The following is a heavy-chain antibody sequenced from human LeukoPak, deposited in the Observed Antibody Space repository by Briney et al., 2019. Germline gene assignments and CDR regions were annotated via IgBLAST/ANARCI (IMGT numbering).Heavy chain of an antibody. J-gene: IGHJ4*02. D-gene: IGHD6-13*01. V-gene: IGHV5-51*01. CDR3: ARQYGQLFDY. CDR2: IYPGDSDT. Sequence: GESLKISCKGSGYSFSNYWIGWVRQMPGKGLEWVGIIYPGDSDTRYSPSFQGQVTISADTSISTAYLQWSSLKTSDTAMYFCARQYGQLFDYWGQGTLVTVSS. CDR1: GYSFSNYW.